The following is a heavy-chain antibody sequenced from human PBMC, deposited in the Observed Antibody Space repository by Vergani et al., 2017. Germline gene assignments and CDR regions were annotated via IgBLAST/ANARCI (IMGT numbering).Heavy chain of an antibody. D-gene: IGHD2-15*01. CDR2: IHNSGST. J-gene: IGHJ4*02. Sequence: QVQLQESGPGLVKPSQTLSLTCTVSGGSINSHNYYWSWIRQPAGKGLEWIGRIHNSGSTNYNPSLKSRVTMSEDTSKNQFSLNLTSVTAADRAVYFCARGSCLGGSCNKPLVDYWGQGILVTVSS. V-gene: IGHV4-61*02. CDR1: GGSINSHNYY. CDR3: ARGSCLGGSCNKPLVDY.